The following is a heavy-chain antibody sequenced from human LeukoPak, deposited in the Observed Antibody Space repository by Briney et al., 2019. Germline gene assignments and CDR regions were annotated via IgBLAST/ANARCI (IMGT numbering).Heavy chain of an antibody. V-gene: IGHV5-10-1*01. CDR1: GYSFNSYW. CDR3: ARQFCSGGTCYSYYYAMDV. CDR2: IDPTDSYT. D-gene: IGHD2-15*01. Sequence: GESLRISCKVSGYSFNSYWINWVRQMPGKGLEWIGRIDPTDSYTNYSPSFQGHVTISADKSISTAYLQWSSLKASDTAMYFCARQFCSGGTCYSYYYAMDVWGQGTTVTVSS. J-gene: IGHJ6*02.